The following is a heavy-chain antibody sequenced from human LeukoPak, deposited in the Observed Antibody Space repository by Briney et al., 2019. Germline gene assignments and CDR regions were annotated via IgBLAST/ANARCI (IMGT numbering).Heavy chain of an antibody. J-gene: IGHJ4*02. Sequence: SETLCLTCAVSGYSLGKNDYWCCLRQPPGKGLEWIGRIYGTGSTSSNSSLRKRVTSSVKTSKNHFSLKLTLVTAAAAADYYPARYDSRGSSSTRFDYWGQGILVTISS. D-gene: IGHD3-16*01. CDR1: GYSLGKNDY. CDR3: ARYDSRGSSSTRFDY. CDR2: IYGTGST. V-gene: IGHV4-38-2*01.